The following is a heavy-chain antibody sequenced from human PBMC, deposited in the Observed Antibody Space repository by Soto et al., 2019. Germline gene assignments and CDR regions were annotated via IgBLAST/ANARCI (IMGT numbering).Heavy chain of an antibody. CDR1: GFTFSSYG. J-gene: IGHJ5*02. Sequence: PGGSLRLSCAASGFTFSSYGMHWVRQAPGKGLEWVAVIWYDGSNKYYADSVKGRFTISRDNSKNTLYLQMNSLRAEDTAVYYCARAPRSRFLERLPKTPYNWFDPWGQGTLVTVSS. V-gene: IGHV3-33*01. CDR3: ARAPRSRFLERLPKTPYNWFDP. CDR2: IWYDGSNK. D-gene: IGHD3-3*01.